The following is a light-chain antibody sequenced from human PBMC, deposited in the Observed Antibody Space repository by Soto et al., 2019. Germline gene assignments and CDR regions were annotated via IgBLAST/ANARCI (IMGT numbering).Light chain of an antibody. Sequence: EIVMAQSPGTLSVCPGERATLSCRASQSISKNLAWYQQKPCQAPRLLIYGASSRATGIPDRFSGSGSGTDFTLTISRLEPEDFAVYYCQQYGRSPWTYGHRIKV. CDR2: GAS. CDR3: QQYGRSPWT. J-gene: IGKJ1*01. V-gene: IGKV3-20*01. CDR1: QSISKN.